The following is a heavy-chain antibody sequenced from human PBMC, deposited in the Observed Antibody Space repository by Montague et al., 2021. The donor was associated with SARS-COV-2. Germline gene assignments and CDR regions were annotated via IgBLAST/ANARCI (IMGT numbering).Heavy chain of an antibody. Sequence: SETLSLTCTVSSGSISSYYWSWIRQQLGKGLEWIGYIYYSGSTNYNPSLKSRVTISVDTSKNQFSLKLSSVTAEDTAVYYCARGAGYSSSWYLAFEIWGQGTMVTVSS. V-gene: IGHV4-59*01. CDR3: ARGAGYSSSWYLAFEI. J-gene: IGHJ3*02. CDR1: SGSISSYY. CDR2: IYYSGST. D-gene: IGHD6-13*01.